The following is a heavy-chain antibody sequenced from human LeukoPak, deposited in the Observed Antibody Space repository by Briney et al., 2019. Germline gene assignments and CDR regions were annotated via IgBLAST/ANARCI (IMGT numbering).Heavy chain of an antibody. V-gene: IGHV1-8*01. CDR2: MNPNTGRT. Sequence: ASVKVSCKASRYTFSSYDINWVREAAGQGLEWMGWMNPNTGRTGFAQKFQGRLTMTRDTSISTAYMELSSLRSEDTAVYYCARLSQTPDYYSSGGYYYLGYWGQGTPVTVSS. D-gene: IGHD3-22*01. J-gene: IGHJ4*02. CDR1: RYTFSSYD. CDR3: ARLSQTPDYYSSGGYYYLGY.